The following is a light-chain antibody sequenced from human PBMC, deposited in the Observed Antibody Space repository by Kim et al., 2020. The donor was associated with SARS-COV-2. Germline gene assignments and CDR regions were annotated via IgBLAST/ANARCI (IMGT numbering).Light chain of an antibody. CDR2: GKN. CDR1: SLRSYY. CDR3: NSRDSSGNHLSWV. V-gene: IGLV3-19*01. J-gene: IGLJ3*02. Sequence: SSELTQDPAVSVALGQTVRITCQGDSLRSYYASWYQQKPGQAPVLVIYGKNNRSSGIPDRFSGSSSGNTASLTITGAQAEDEADYYCNSRDSSGNHLSWV.